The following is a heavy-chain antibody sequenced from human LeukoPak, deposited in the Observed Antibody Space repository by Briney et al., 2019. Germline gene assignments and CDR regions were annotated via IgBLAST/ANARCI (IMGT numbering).Heavy chain of an antibody. J-gene: IGHJ4*02. V-gene: IGHV3-20*01. CDR1: GFTFDDYG. D-gene: IGHD4-17*01. CDR3: ASGPHGDYFVDY. Sequence: PGGSLRLSCAASGFTFDDYGMSWVRQAPGKGLEWVSGINWNGGSTGYADSVKGRFTISRDNAKNSLYLQMNSPRAEDTALYHCASGPHGDYFVDYWGQGTLVTVSS. CDR2: INWNGGST.